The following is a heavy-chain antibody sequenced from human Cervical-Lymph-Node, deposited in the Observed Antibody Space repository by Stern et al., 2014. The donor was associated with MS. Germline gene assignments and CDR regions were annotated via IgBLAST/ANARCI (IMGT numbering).Heavy chain of an antibody. V-gene: IGHV3-30*01. Sequence: VQLVESGGGVVQPGRSLRLSCAASGFSFSSYLMHWVRQAPGKGLEWVALISYDGTNKYYADSVKGRFTISRDNSKNTVFLQMNGLRTEDTALYYCARDLGVSYYYGMDVWGQGTTVTVSS. CDR2: ISYDGTNK. CDR3: ARDLGVSYYYGMDV. J-gene: IGHJ6*02. CDR1: GFSFSSYL.